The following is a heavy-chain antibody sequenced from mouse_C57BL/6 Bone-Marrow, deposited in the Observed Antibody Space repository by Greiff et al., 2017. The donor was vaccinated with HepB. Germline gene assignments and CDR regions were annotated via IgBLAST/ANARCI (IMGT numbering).Heavy chain of an antibody. CDR1: GYTFTSYG. Sequence: VQLQQSGAELARPGASVKLSCKASGYTFTSYGISWVKQRTGQGLEWIGEIYPRSGNTYYNEKFKGKSTLTVDKSSSTAYMELRSLNSDDSAVYYCVLRFSYAMDYWGKGTSVTVSS. CDR2: IYPRSGNT. J-gene: IGHJ4*01. V-gene: IGHV1-81*01. D-gene: IGHD1-1*01. CDR3: VLRFSYAMDY.